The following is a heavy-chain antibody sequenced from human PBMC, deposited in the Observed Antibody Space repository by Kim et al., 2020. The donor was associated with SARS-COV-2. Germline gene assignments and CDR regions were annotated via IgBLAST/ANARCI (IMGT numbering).Heavy chain of an antibody. D-gene: IGHD3-10*01. V-gene: IGHV7-4-1*02. Sequence: AQGFTGRFVFSLDTSVSTAYLQISSLKAEDTAVYYCARPMVRGVDAFDIWGQGTMVTVSS. J-gene: IGHJ3*02. CDR3: ARPMVRGVDAFDI.